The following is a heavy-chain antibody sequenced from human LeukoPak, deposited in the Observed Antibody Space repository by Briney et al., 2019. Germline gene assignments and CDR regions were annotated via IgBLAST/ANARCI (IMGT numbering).Heavy chain of an antibody. D-gene: IGHD1-26*01. Sequence: ASVKVSCKASGYTFIGYYIHWVRQAAGQGLEWMGRINPNSGGTNYAQKFQGRVTMTRDTSISTAYMELSSLRSDDTAVYFCARVGVEATATFDYWGQGTLVTVSS. CDR3: ARVGVEATATFDY. CDR2: INPNSGGT. V-gene: IGHV1-2*06. J-gene: IGHJ4*02. CDR1: GYTFIGYY.